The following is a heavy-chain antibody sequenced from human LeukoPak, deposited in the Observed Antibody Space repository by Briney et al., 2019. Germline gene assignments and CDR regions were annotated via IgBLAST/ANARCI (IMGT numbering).Heavy chain of an antibody. V-gene: IGHV1-18*01. CDR1: GYTFTSYG. CDR3: ARGLYCSSTSCYFTWIHLGGPSFRDWFDP. J-gene: IGHJ5*02. D-gene: IGHD2-2*01. CDR2: ISAYDGNT. Sequence: GASVTVSCTASGYTFTSYGINWVRQAPGQGLEWMGWISAYDGNTNYAQKFQGRVTITADDSTGTAYMELSSLTSEDTAVYYCARGLYCSSTSCYFTWIHLGGPSFRDWFDPWGQGTLVTVSS.